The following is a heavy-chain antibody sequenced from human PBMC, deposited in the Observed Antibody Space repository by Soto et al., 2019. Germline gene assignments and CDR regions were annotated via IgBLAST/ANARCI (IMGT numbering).Heavy chain of an antibody. D-gene: IGHD3-10*01. CDR2: IKSDGSNI. Sequence: EVQLVESGGGLVQPGGSLRLSCAASGFTFSSYWMHWVRQAPGKGLVGVSRIKSDGSNINYADSVKGRFTISRDNAKNTLYLQMNSLRAEDTAIYYCARGGFSGSGSFIQGDYWGQGTLVTVSS. V-gene: IGHV3-74*01. J-gene: IGHJ4*02. CDR3: ARGGFSGSGSFIQGDY. CDR1: GFTFSSYW.